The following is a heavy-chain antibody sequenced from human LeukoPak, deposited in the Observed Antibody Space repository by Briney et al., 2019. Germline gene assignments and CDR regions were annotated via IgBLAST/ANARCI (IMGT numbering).Heavy chain of an antibody. D-gene: IGHD1-1*01. J-gene: IGHJ1*01. CDR2: TNKDGSEK. V-gene: IGHV3-7*03. Sequence: GGSLRLSCEASGFIFTDYWMTWARQAPGKGLEWVANTNKDGSEKWYVDSVKGRFTISRDNAKNSLYLQMNSLKAGDTALYYCVRDGNDGLNDWEYWGQGALFTVSS. CDR3: VRDGNDGLNDWEY. CDR1: GFIFTDYW.